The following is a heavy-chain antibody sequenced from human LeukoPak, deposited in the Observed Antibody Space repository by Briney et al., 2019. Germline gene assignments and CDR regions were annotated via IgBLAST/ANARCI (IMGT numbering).Heavy chain of an antibody. J-gene: IGHJ4*02. CDR1: GFTFSSYA. V-gene: IGHV3-30*04. D-gene: IGHD2-2*01. CDR3: ARDRGCSSTSCYSLYGIDY. CDR2: ISYDGSNK. Sequence: GGSLRLSCAASGFTFSSYAMHWVRQAPGKGLEWVAVISYDGSNKYYADSVKGRFTTSRDNSKNTLYLQMNSLRAEDTAVYYCARDRGCSSTSCYSLYGIDYWGQGTLVTVSS.